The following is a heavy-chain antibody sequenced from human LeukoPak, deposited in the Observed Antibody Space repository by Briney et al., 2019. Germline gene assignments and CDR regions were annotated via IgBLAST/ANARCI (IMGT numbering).Heavy chain of an antibody. Sequence: PGGSLRLSCAASGFTFSGSAMHWVRQASGKGPEWVGRIRSKANSYATAYAASVKGRSTISRDDSKNTAYLQMNSLKTEDTAVYHCTRDRGAYNLYDYWGQGTLVTVSS. CDR3: TRDRGAYNLYDY. J-gene: IGHJ4*02. CDR1: GFTFSGSA. CDR2: IRSKANSYAT. V-gene: IGHV3-73*01. D-gene: IGHD1-1*01.